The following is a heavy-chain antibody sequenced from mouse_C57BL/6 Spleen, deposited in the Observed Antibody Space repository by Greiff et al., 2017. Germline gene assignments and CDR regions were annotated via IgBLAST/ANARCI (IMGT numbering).Heavy chain of an antibody. CDR1: GFTFSDYY. CDR2: ISNGGGST. Sequence: EVNLVESGGGLVQPGGSLKLSCAASGFTFSDYYMYWVRQTPEKRLEWVAYISNGGGSTYYPDTVKGRFTISRDNAKNTLYLQMSRLKSEDTAMYYCARQGYDGMRYYAMDYWGQGTSVTVSS. D-gene: IGHD2-3*01. V-gene: IGHV5-12*01. CDR3: ARQGYDGMRYYAMDY. J-gene: IGHJ4*01.